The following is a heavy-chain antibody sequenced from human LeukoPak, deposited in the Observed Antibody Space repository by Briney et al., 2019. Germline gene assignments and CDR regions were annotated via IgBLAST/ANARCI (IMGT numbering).Heavy chain of an antibody. D-gene: IGHD3-3*01. CDR1: GVSISTTNYY. CDR2: IYSSGNT. CDR3: ARHSGLRSPFDP. V-gene: IGHV4-39*01. Sequence: SETLSLTCTVSGVSISTTNYYWGWIRQPPGRDLEWIGSIYSSGNTYYNPSLESRVTISVDTSKNQLSLKLTSATAADTSVYYCARHSGLRSPFDPWGQGTLVTVSS. J-gene: IGHJ5*02.